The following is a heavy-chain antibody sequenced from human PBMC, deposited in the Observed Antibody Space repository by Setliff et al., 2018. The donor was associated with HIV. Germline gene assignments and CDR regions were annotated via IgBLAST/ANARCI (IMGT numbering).Heavy chain of an antibody. D-gene: IGHD6-19*01. V-gene: IGHV4-59*01. CDR1: GGSMASYQ. Sequence: SETLSLTCNVSGGSMASYQWGWIRQPPGKGLEWIGYIYYSGSTNYNPSLKSRVTMSLDTSKNQFSLKLTAVTAADTAVYYCAREFSERSPNPDHYYYYMDVWGKGTTVTVSS. CDR2: IYYSGST. CDR3: AREFSERSPNPDHYYYYMDV. J-gene: IGHJ6*03.